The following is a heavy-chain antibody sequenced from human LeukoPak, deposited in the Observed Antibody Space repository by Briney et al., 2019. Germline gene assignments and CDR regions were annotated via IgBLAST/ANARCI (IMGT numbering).Heavy chain of an antibody. J-gene: IGHJ4*02. D-gene: IGHD3-22*01. CDR1: GYSFTSYW. CDR2: IYPGASAT. V-gene: IGHV5-51*01. Sequence: GESLKISCKGSGYSFTSYWIGWVRQMPGKGLEWMGIIYPGASATRYSASFQGPVTISADKSINTTYLQWSSLKASDTAIYYCATRYDTSAHYPYWGQGTLVTV. CDR3: ATRYDTSAHYPY.